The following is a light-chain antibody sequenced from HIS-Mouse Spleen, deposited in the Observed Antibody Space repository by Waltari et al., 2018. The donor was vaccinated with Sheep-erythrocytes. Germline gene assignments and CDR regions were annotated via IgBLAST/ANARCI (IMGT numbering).Light chain of an antibody. J-gene: IGLJ2*01. V-gene: IGLV2-11*01. CDR1: SSYVGGYHY. CDR3: CSYAGSYTFVV. Sequence: QSALTQPRSVSGSPGQSVTISCTGPSSYVGGYHYVSLYQQHPGKAPKLMIYDVSKRPSGVPDRFSGSKSGNTASLTISGLQAEDEADYYCCSYAGSYTFVVFGGGTKLTVL. CDR2: DVS.